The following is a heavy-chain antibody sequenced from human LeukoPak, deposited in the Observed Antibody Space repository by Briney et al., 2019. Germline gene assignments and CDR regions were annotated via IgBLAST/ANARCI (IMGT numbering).Heavy chain of an antibody. D-gene: IGHD2-2*01. Sequence: PGGSLRLSCAASGFTFSSYSMNWVRQAPGKGLEWVSSISSSSSYIYYADSVKGRFTISRDNVKNSLYLQMNSLRAEDTAVYYCARGGSSTSSAQPYWGQGTLVTVSS. CDR2: ISSSSSYI. CDR3: ARGGSSTSSAQPY. CDR1: GFTFSSYS. V-gene: IGHV3-21*01. J-gene: IGHJ4*02.